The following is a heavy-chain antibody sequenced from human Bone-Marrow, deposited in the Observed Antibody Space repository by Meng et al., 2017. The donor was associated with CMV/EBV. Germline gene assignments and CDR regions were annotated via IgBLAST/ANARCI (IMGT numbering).Heavy chain of an antibody. V-gene: IGHV3-15*01. CDR1: GFTFSNAW. CDR3: TTDTDMITFGGVIVIGDAFDI. CDR2: IKSKTDGGTT. J-gene: IGHJ3*02. D-gene: IGHD3-16*02. Sequence: GESLKISCAASGFTFSNAWMSWVRQAPGKGLEWVGRIKSKTDGGTTDYAAPVKGRFTISRDDSKNTLYLQMNSLKTEDTAVYYCTTDTDMITFGGVIVIGDAFDIWGQGPMVTVSS.